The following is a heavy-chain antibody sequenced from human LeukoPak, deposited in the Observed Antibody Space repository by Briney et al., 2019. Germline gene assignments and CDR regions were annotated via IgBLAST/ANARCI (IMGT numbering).Heavy chain of an antibody. CDR3: ARGVLRYFDNYGMDV. V-gene: IGHV4-34*01. J-gene: IGHJ6*02. Sequence: PSETLSLTCAVYGGSFSGYYWSWIRQPPGKGLEWIGEINHSGSTNYNTSLKSRVTISVDTSKNQFSLKLSSVTAADTAVYYCARGVLRYFDNYGMDVWGQGTTVTVSS. CDR1: GGSFSGYY. D-gene: IGHD3-9*01. CDR2: INHSGST.